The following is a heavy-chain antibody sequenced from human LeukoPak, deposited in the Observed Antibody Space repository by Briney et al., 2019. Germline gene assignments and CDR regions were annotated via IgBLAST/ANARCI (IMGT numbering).Heavy chain of an antibody. J-gene: IGHJ4*02. D-gene: IGHD5-12*01. CDR3: ARVSGYDFFDY. CDR1: GGTFSSYA. Sequence: SVKVSCKASGGTFSSYAISWVRQAPGQGLEWMGGIIPIFGTANYAQKFQGRVTITADESTSTAYMKLSSLRSEDTAVYYCARVSGYDFFDYWGQGTLVTVSS. CDR2: IIPIFGTA. V-gene: IGHV1-69*13.